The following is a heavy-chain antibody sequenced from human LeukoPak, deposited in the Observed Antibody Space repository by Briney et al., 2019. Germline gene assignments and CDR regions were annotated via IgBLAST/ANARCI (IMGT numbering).Heavy chain of an antibody. D-gene: IGHD5-24*01. Sequence: GGSLRLSCAASGFTFSSYWMHWVRQSPGRGLVWVSRINSDGTSTTYADSVKGRFTISRDNAKNTLYLQMNSLRAEDTAVYYCARGRSRPWQFDYWGQGTLVTVSS. V-gene: IGHV3-74*01. CDR3: ARGRSRPWQFDY. CDR1: GFTFSSYW. J-gene: IGHJ4*02. CDR2: INSDGTST.